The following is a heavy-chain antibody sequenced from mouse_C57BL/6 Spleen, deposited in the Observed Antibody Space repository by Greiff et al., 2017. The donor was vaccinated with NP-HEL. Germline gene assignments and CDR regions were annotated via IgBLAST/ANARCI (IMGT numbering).Heavy chain of an antibody. J-gene: IGHJ4*01. CDR1: GYTFTSYW. CDR3: AREGFTTVYYYAMDY. CDR2: IYPGSGST. D-gene: IGHD1-1*01. Sequence: VQLQQSGAELVKPGASVKMSCKASGYTFTSYWITWVKQRPGQGLEWIGDIYPGSGSTNYNEKFKSKATLTVDTSSSTAYMQLSSLTSEDSAVYYCAREGFTTVYYYAMDYWGQGTSVTVSS. V-gene: IGHV1-55*01.